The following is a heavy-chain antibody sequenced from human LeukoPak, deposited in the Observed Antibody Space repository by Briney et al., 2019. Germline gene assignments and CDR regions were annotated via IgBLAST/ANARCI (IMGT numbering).Heavy chain of an antibody. J-gene: IGHJ4*02. Sequence: PSETLSLTCTVSGGSISSYYWSWIRQPPGKGLEWIGYIYYSGSTNYNPSLKSRVTISVDTSKNQFSLKLSSVTAADTAVYYCATGGDNSGYSLDYWGQGTLVTVSS. CDR1: GGSISSYY. CDR3: ATGGDNSGYSLDY. D-gene: IGHD3-22*01. V-gene: IGHV4-59*01. CDR2: IYYSGST.